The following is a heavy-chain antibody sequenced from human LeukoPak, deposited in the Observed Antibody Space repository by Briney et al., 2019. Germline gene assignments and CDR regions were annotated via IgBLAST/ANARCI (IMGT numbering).Heavy chain of an antibody. V-gene: IGHV4-59*01. CDR2: IYYSGST. Sequence: PSETLSLTCTISGGSIRSYYWSWIRQPPGKGLEWIGYIYYSGSTNYNPSLKSRVTISVDTSKNQFSLKLSSVTAADTAVYYCARVYYSNSYDYWYFDLWGRGTLVTVSS. J-gene: IGHJ2*01. CDR1: GGSIRSYY. D-gene: IGHD6-13*01. CDR3: ARVYYSNSYDYWYFDL.